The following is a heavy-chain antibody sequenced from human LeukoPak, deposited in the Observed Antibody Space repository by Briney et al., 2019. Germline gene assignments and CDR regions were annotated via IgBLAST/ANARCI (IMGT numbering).Heavy chain of an antibody. Sequence: PGGSLRLSCAASGFTFSSYAMSWVRQAPGKGLEWVSAISGSGGSTYYADSVKGRFTISRDNSKNTLYLQVNSLRAEDTAVYYCAKHPFYDFWSGPPFDYWGQGTLVTVSS. J-gene: IGHJ4*02. V-gene: IGHV3-23*01. CDR1: GFTFSSYA. D-gene: IGHD3-3*01. CDR3: AKHPFYDFWSGPPFDY. CDR2: ISGSGGST.